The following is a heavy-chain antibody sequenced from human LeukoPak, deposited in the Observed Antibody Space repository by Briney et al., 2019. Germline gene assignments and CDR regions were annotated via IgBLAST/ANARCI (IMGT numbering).Heavy chain of an antibody. J-gene: IGHJ6*03. CDR2: ISSSSSTI. Sequence: GGSLRLSCAASGFTFSSYSMNWVRQAPGKGLEWVSYISSSSSTIYYADSVKGRFTISRDNAKNSLYLQMNSLRAEDTAVYYCAREHSGYDFPGRDYYYMDVWGKGTTVTVSS. V-gene: IGHV3-48*04. CDR1: GFTFSSYS. D-gene: IGHD5-12*01. CDR3: AREHSGYDFPGRDYYYMDV.